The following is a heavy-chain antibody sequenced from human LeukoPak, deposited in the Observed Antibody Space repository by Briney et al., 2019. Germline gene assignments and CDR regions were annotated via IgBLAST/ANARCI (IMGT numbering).Heavy chain of an antibody. CDR3: ARGAYSSSWYYYYYYGMDV. CDR2: MNPNSGNT. D-gene: IGHD6-13*01. CDR1: GYTFTSYD. V-gene: IGHV1-8*01. Sequence: VASVKVSCKASGYTFTSYDINWVRQATGQGLEWMGWMNPNSGNTGYAQKFQGRVTMTRNTSISTAYMELSSLRSEDTAVYYCARGAYSSSWYYYYYYGMDVWGQGTTVTVS. J-gene: IGHJ6*02.